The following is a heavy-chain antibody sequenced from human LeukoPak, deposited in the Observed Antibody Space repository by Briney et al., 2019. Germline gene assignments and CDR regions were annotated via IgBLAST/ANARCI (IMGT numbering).Heavy chain of an antibody. CDR3: AKDHDSSGYYRPGGYFDY. CDR2: ISGSGGST. Sequence: GGSLRLSCAASGFTFSSYAMSWVRQAPGKGLKWVSAISGSGGSTYYADSVKGRFTISRDNSKNTLHLQMNSLRAEDTAVYYCAKDHDSSGYYRPGGYFDYWGQGTLVTVSS. CDR1: GFTFSSYA. V-gene: IGHV3-23*01. J-gene: IGHJ4*02. D-gene: IGHD3-22*01.